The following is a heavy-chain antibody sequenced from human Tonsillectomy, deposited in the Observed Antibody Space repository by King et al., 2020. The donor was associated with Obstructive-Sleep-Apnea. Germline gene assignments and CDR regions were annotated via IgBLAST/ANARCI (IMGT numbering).Heavy chain of an antibody. CDR3: VKAAGIVVKGQRWFDP. CDR2: FSSNGGSP. D-gene: IGHD3-22*01. Sequence: VQLVESGGGLVQPGGSLRLSCLASGFTFSSYAMHWVRQAPGKGLEYVSAFSSNGGSPYYADSVKGRFTISRDNSKNTLYLQMSSLRAEDTAVYYCVKAAGIVVKGQRWFDPWGQGTLVTVSS. V-gene: IGHV3-64D*09. CDR1: GFTFSSYA. J-gene: IGHJ5*02.